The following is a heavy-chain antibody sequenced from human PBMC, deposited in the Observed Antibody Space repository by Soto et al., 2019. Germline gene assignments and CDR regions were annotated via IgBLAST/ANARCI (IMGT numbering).Heavy chain of an antibody. CDR1: GYTFTSYA. V-gene: IGHV1-3*01. D-gene: IGHD6-13*01. Sequence: ASVKVSCKASGYTFTSYAMHWVRQAPGQRLEWMGWINAGNGNTKYSQKFQGRVTITRDTSASTAYMELSSLRSEDTAVYYCARKKQQLTTFDSGGRETLVTVSS. J-gene: IGHJ4*02. CDR3: ARKKQQLTTFDS. CDR2: INAGNGNT.